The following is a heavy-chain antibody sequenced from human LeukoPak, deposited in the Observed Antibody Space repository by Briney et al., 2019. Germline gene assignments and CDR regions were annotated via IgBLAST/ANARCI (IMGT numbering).Heavy chain of an antibody. CDR2: IKQDGSEK. CDR1: EFTFSSYW. Sequence: PGGSLRLSCAASEFTFSSYWMSWVRQAPGKGLEWVANIKQDGSEKYYVDSVKGRLTISRDNAKNSLYLQMNSLRAEDTAVYYCARMSRVVHWGQGTLVTVSS. CDR3: ARMSRVVH. J-gene: IGHJ4*02. V-gene: IGHV3-7*03. D-gene: IGHD3-10*01.